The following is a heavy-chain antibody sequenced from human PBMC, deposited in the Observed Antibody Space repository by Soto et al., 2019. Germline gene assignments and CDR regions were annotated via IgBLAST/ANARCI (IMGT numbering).Heavy chain of an antibody. J-gene: IGHJ4*02. CDR1: GFSSSTHA. CDR2: FSGRSGDT. V-gene: IGHV3-23*01. Sequence: GSLVLSCVASGFSSSTHALTWVRQAPGKGLEWVSSFSGRSGDTYYAASVKGRFTISGDSSKNTVILQMNNLRADDTALYYCARDSSACPNYFDSWGQGIQVTVYS. D-gene: IGHD6-19*01. CDR3: ARDSSACPNYFDS.